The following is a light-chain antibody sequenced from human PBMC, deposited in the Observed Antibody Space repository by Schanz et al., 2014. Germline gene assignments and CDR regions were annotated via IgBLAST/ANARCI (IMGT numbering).Light chain of an antibody. Sequence: EIVLTQSPGTLSLSPGERATLSCRASQGVTSRYLAWYQQKPGQAPRLLIYDSSNRATGVPASFSGSGSGTEFTLTITSLQSEDFAVYYCQQYKNWPWTFGQGPNVEIK. J-gene: IGKJ1*01. CDR3: QQYKNWPWT. CDR1: QGVTSRY. CDR2: DSS. V-gene: IGKV3-15*01.